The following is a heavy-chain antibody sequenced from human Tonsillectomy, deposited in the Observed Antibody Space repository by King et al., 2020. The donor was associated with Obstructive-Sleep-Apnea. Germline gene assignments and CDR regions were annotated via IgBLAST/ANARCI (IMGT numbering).Heavy chain of an antibody. J-gene: IGHJ4*02. CDR1: GFTFSIYG. Sequence: QLVQSGGGVVQPGTSLRLSCAGSGFTFSIYGMHWVRQAPGKGLEWVAVIWNDGSKQCYADSVKGRFIVSRDNSKNTLYLQMNSLRAEDTAVYFCARDANGPRSWYLGYWGQGTLVTVSS. CDR3: ARDANGPRSWYLGY. V-gene: IGHV3-33*01. CDR2: IWNDGSKQ. D-gene: IGHD6-13*01.